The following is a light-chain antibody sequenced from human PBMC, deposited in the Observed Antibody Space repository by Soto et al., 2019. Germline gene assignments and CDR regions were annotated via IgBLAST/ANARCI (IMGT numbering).Light chain of an antibody. Sequence: QAVVTQPASVSGSPGQSITISCTGTSSDVGAYNSVSWYQQHPGKAPKLMIYDVSNRPSRVSNRFSGSKSGNTMSLTISGLQAEDEADYYCSSYTTSSHVVFGGGTKLTVL. CDR1: SSDVGAYNS. V-gene: IGLV2-14*03. CDR3: SSYTTSSHVV. J-gene: IGLJ2*01. CDR2: DVS.